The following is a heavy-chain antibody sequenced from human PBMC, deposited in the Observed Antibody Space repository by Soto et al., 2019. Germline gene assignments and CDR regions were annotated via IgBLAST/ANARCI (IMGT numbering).Heavy chain of an antibody. V-gene: IGHV1-69*04. CDR3: GRERLAGYSYGTYYFDY. D-gene: IGHD5-18*01. CDR2: IIPILGIA. Sequence: ASVKVSCKASGGTFSSYTISWVRRAPGQGLEWMGRIIPILGIANYAQKFQGRVTITADKSTSTAYMELSSLRSEDTAVYYCGRERLAGYSYGTYYFDYWGQGTLVTVSS. J-gene: IGHJ4*02. CDR1: GGTFSSYT.